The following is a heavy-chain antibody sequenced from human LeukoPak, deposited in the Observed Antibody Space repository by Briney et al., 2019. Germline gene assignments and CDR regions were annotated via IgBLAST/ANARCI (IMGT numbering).Heavy chain of an antibody. CDR2: ISAYNGNT. Sequence: ASVKVSCKASGYTFTSYGISWVRQAPGQGLEWMGWISAYNGNTNYAQKLQGRVTMTTDTSTSTAYMELRSLRSDDTAVYYCARHQVVVVTGVRSNWFDPWGQGTLVTVSS. CDR3: ARHQVVVVTGVRSNWFDP. J-gene: IGHJ5*02. D-gene: IGHD2-21*02. CDR1: GYTFTSYG. V-gene: IGHV1-18*01.